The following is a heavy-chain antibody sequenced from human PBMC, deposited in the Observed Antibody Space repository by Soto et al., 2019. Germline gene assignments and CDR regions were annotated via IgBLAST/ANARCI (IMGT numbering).Heavy chain of an antibody. CDR2: IYPGDSDT. J-gene: IGHJ6*03. D-gene: IGHD4-17*01. CDR1: GYSFTSYW. Sequence: PGESLKLSCKGSGYSFTSYWIGWVRQMPGKGLEWMGIIYPGDSDTRYSPSFQGQVTISADKSISTAYLQWSSLKASDTAMYYCARLGTVTTYYYYYYMDVWGQGTTVTVSS. V-gene: IGHV5-51*01. CDR3: ARLGTVTTYYYYYYMDV.